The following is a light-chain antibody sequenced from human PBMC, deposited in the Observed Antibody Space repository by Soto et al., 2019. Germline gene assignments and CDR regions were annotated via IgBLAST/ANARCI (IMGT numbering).Light chain of an antibody. V-gene: IGKV3-20*01. Sequence: EIVLTQSPGTLSLSPGERATLSCRASQSVSCSYLAWYQQKSGQAPRLLIYGASSRATGIPDRFSGSGSGTDFTLTISRLEPVDFAVYYCQLYGSSFTFGPGTKLDIK. CDR1: QSVSCSY. J-gene: IGKJ3*01. CDR3: QLYGSSFT. CDR2: GAS.